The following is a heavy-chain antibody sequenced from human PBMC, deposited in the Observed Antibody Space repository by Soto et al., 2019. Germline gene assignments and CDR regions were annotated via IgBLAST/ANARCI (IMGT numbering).Heavy chain of an antibody. CDR2: ISGSGGST. CDR1: GFTFSSYA. D-gene: IGHD3-9*01. V-gene: IGHV3-23*01. Sequence: GGSLRLSCAASGFTFSSYAMSWVRQAPGKGLEWVSAISGSGGSTYYADSVKGRFTISRDNSKNTLYLQMNSLRAEDTAVYYCAKASHFDWLLPFGYWGQGTLVTGLL. CDR3: AKASHFDWLLPFGY. J-gene: IGHJ4*02.